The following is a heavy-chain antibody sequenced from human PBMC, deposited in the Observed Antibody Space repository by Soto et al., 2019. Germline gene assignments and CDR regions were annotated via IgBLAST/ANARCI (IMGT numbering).Heavy chain of an antibody. CDR3: AKEGGSEGYYGMDV. J-gene: IGHJ6*02. V-gene: IGHV3-43*01. Sequence: EVQLVESGGVVVQPGGSLRLSCAASGFTFDDYTMHWVRQAPGKGLEWVSLISWDGGSTYYADSVKGRFTISRDNSKNSLYLQMNSLRAEDTALYYCAKEGGSEGYYGMDVWGQGTTVTVSS. CDR1: GFTFDDYT. CDR2: ISWDGGST. D-gene: IGHD1-26*01.